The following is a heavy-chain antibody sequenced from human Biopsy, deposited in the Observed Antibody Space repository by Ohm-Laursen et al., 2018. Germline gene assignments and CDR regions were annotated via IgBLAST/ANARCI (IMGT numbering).Heavy chain of an antibody. CDR1: GITFTRYA. D-gene: IGHD2-21*01. J-gene: IGHJ4*02. CDR2: ISASGGDK. Sequence: LILSCTASGITFTRYAFSWVRQGTEMGLEWVSGISASGGDKYYADSVKGRFTISRDNSKSTVYLQVSSLRPEDTARYYCAFCGPVCGWGQGTLVTVSS. V-gene: IGHV3-23*01. CDR3: AFCGPVCG.